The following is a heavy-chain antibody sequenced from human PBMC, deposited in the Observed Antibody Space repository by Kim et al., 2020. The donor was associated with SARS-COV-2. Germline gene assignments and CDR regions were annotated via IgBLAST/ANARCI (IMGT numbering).Heavy chain of an antibody. CDR3: ATHHPGGGIDP. Sequence: TNYAQKFQGRVTMTRDTSISTAYMELSRLRSDDTAVYYCATHHPGGGIDPWGQGTLVTVSS. CDR2: T. V-gene: IGHV1-2*02. J-gene: IGHJ5*02. D-gene: IGHD3-16*01.